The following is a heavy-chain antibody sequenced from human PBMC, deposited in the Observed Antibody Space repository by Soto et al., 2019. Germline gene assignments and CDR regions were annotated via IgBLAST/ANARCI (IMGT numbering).Heavy chain of an antibody. D-gene: IGHD5-18*01. Sequence: TSETLSLTCTVSGGSISSYYWSWIRQPPGKGLEWIGYIYYSGSTNYNPSLKSRVTISVDTSKNQLSLKLSSVTAADTAVYYCAREGVDTAMVARNYYYYYGMDVWGQGTTVTVSS. CDR1: GGSISSYY. J-gene: IGHJ6*02. CDR2: IYYSGST. CDR3: AREGVDTAMVARNYYYYYGMDV. V-gene: IGHV4-59*01.